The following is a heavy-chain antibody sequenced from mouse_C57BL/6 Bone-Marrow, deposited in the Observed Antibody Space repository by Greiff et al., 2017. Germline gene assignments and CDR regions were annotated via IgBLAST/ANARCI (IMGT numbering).Heavy chain of an antibody. D-gene: IGHD2-1*01. J-gene: IGHJ3*01. CDR3: LLWFAF. Sequence: EVQLQQSGTVLARPGASVKMSCKASGYTFTSYWMHWVKQRPGQGLEWIGAIYPGNSDTSYNQKFKGKAKLTADTSASTAYMQLSSLTNEVSAVYYSLLWFAFWGQGTLVTVSA. CDR1: GYTFTSYW. V-gene: IGHV1-5*01. CDR2: IYPGNSDT.